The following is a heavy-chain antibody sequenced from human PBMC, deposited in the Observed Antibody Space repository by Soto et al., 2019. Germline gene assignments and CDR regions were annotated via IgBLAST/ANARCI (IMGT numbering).Heavy chain of an antibody. Sequence: GGSLRLSCTASGFTFGDYAMSWFRQAPGKGLEWVGFIRSKAYGGTTEYAASVKGRFTISRDDSKSIAYLQMNSLKTEDTAVYYCTSTRIVVVPAAREFDYWGQGTLVTVSS. J-gene: IGHJ4*02. CDR2: IRSKAYGGTT. D-gene: IGHD2-2*01. CDR3: TSTRIVVVPAAREFDY. CDR1: GFTFGDYA. V-gene: IGHV3-49*03.